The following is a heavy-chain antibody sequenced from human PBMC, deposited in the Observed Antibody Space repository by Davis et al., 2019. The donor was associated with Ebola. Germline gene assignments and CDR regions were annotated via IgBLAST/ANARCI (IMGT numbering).Heavy chain of an antibody. D-gene: IGHD5-12*01. CDR3: ARSSGYYPSWYFDL. J-gene: IGHJ2*01. Sequence: PSETLSLTCTVSGGSINNHYWSWIRQPPGKGLEWIGYVFSGGGTNYNPSLKSRVSISVDASKNQVSLTVTSATTADTAVYFCARSSGYYPSWYFDLWGRGTLVTVSS. CDR1: GGSINNHY. CDR2: VFSGGGT. V-gene: IGHV4-59*11.